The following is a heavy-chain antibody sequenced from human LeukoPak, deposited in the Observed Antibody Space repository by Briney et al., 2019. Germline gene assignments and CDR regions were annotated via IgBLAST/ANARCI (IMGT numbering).Heavy chain of an antibody. D-gene: IGHD5-18*01. CDR1: GFTFDDYA. CDR3: AKEGDSYAFDY. J-gene: IGHJ4*02. V-gene: IGHV3-9*01. CDR2: ISWNSGSI. Sequence: GGSLRLSCAASGFTFDDYAMHWVRQAPGKGLEWVSGISWNSGSIGYADSVKGRFTISRDNAKNSLYLQMNSLRAEDTALYYCAKEGDSYAFDYWGQGTLVTVSS.